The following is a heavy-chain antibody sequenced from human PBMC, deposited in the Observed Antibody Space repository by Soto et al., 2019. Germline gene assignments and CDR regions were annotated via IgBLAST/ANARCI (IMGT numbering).Heavy chain of an antibody. CDR3: ARDPNFSLTFHYCGMDV. Sequence: QVQLVQSGAEVKKPGASVTVSCQASGYTFTTYYIHWVRQAPGQGLEWMGIINPDTGSTSNAQKFQGRFTVTRDTSTSTVYMDLSSLSSEDTAVYFCARDPNFSLTFHYCGMDVWGQGTAVTVSS. J-gene: IGHJ6*02. D-gene: IGHD7-27*01. CDR2: INPDTGST. CDR1: GYTFTTYY. V-gene: IGHV1-46*01.